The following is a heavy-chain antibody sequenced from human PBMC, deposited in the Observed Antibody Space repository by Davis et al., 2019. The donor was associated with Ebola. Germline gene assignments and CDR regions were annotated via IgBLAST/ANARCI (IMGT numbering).Heavy chain of an antibody. Sequence: GESLKISCAASGFTFTTYGVHWVRQAPGKGLEWVTLIGYDGSNKQYVDSVKDRFTISRDDSKGTVYLQMNSLRAEDTAMYYCARDLYYNSLDHWGQGTLLIVSS. CDR2: IGYDGSNK. V-gene: IGHV3-33*01. D-gene: IGHD3-3*01. CDR1: GFTFTTYG. CDR3: ARDLYYNSLDH. J-gene: IGHJ4*02.